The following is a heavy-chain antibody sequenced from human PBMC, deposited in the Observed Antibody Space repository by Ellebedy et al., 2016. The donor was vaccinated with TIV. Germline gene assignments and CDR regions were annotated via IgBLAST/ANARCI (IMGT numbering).Heavy chain of an antibody. CDR2: ISSSSSTK. CDR3: ARSTGKVPAALITTGLYYYYGMDV. V-gene: IGHV3-48*01. Sequence: GESLKISCAASGFTFSSYPMNWVRQAPGKGLEWVSYISSSSSTKYNADSVKGRFTISRDNAKNSLYLQMNSLRAEDTAVYYCARSTGKVPAALITTGLYYYYGMDVWGQGTTVTVSS. D-gene: IGHD2-2*01. J-gene: IGHJ6*02. CDR1: GFTFSSYP.